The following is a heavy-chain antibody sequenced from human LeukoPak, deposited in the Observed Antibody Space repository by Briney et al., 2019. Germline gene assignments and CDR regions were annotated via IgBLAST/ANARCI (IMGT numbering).Heavy chain of an antibody. J-gene: IGHJ4*02. CDR1: GFTFISNW. CDR2: IKRDGSSA. V-gene: IGHV3-74*01. Sequence: GGSLRHSCAASGFTFISNWMHWVRQAPGKRRGWVSRIKRDGSSATYAQSVKGRFSISRDTAKNTRCLRMNTLRAPDTAPYYMSRELPFDYWGQGTLVTVSS. CDR3: SRELPFDY.